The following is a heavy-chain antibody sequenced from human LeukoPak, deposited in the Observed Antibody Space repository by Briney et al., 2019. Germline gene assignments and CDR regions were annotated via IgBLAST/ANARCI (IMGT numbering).Heavy chain of an antibody. CDR2: ISGSGGST. V-gene: IGHV3-23*01. CDR1: GFTFSSYA. Sequence: GGSLRLSCAASGFTFSSYAMSWVRQAPGEGLEWVSAISGSGGSTYYADSVKGRFTISRDNSKNTLYLQMNSLRTEDTAVYYCAKSPPSQYSSSWYYFDYWGQGTLVTVSS. D-gene: IGHD6-13*01. CDR3: AKSPPSQYSSSWYYFDY. J-gene: IGHJ4*02.